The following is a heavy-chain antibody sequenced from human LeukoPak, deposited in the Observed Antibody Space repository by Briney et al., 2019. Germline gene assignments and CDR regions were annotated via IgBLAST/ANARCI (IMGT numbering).Heavy chain of an antibody. Sequence: GGSLRLSCAASGFTFSSYAVSWVRQAPGKGLAWVSAISDSGGSTHYADSVKGRFTISRDNSKNTLYLQMNSLRAEDTAVYYCARDPVTMIVVGWFDPWGQGTLVTVSS. CDR3: ARDPVTMIVVGWFDP. J-gene: IGHJ5*02. V-gene: IGHV3-23*01. D-gene: IGHD3-22*01. CDR1: GFTFSSYA. CDR2: ISDSGGST.